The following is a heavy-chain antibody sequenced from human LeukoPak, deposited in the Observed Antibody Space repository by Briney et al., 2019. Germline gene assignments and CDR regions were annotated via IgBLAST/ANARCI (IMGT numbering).Heavy chain of an antibody. CDR2: IRYDGSNK. CDR1: GFTFSSYG. J-gene: IGHJ3*02. Sequence: GGSLRLSCAASGFTFSSYGMHWVRQAPGKGLEWVAFIRYDGSNKYYADSVKGRFTISRDNSKNTLYLQMNSLRAEDTAVYYCAREVRITMMKAFDIWGQGTMVTVSS. D-gene: IGHD3-22*01. CDR3: AREVRITMMKAFDI. V-gene: IGHV3-30*02.